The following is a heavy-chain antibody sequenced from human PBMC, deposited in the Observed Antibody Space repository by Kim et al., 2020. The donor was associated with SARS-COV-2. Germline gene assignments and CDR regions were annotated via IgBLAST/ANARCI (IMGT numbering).Heavy chain of an antibody. J-gene: IGHJ4*02. D-gene: IGHD6-6*01. Sequence: SETLSLTCAVYGGSFSGYYWSWIRQPPGKGLEWIGEINHSGSTNYNPSLKSRVTISVDTSKNQFSLKLSSVTAADTAVYYCARGPIAARAPYGYWGQGTL. CDR1: GGSFSGYY. CDR3: ARGPIAARAPYGY. V-gene: IGHV4-34*01. CDR2: INHSGST.